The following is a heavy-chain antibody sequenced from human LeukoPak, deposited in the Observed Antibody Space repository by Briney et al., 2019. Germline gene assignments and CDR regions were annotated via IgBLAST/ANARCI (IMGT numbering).Heavy chain of an antibody. CDR1: GGSISSYY. V-gene: IGHV4-59*12. CDR3: ARDTVGATFPGAFDI. D-gene: IGHD1-26*01. CDR2: IYYSGST. Sequence: SETLSLTCTVSGGSISSYYWSWIRQPPGKGLEWIGYIYYSGSTNYNPSLKSRVTISVDTSKNQFSLKLNSVTAADTAVYYCARDTVGATFPGAFDIWGQGTMVAVSS. J-gene: IGHJ3*02.